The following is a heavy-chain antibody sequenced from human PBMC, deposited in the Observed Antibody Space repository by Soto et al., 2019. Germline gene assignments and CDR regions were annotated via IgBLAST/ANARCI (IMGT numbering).Heavy chain of an antibody. V-gene: IGHV1-69*06. D-gene: IGHD1-26*01. J-gene: IGHJ4*02. CDR3: ARAIKRWEVNYYSDF. CDR1: GRTFNNFA. Sequence: QVVLLQSGAEVKEPGSSVRVSCQVSGRTFNNFAFSWVRQAPGHGPEWMGGIVVDSNTAEYSQRFQDRVTITADTSTDTLYMELGSLTFEDTAVYYCARAIKRWEVNYYSDFWGQGTLVTVSS. CDR2: IVVDSNTA.